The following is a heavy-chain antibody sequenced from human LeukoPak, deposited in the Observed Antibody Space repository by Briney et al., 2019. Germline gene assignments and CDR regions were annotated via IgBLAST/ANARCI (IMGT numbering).Heavy chain of an antibody. CDR2: IKPDGSLI. Sequence: GGSLRLSCAASGFTFSSYWMTWVRQGPGKGLEWVANIKPDGSLIYYVDSVKGRFTISRDNARNSLYLQMNSLRAEDTAVYYCAKWELYSGFYYIDYWGQGTLATVSS. CDR1: GFTFSSYW. V-gene: IGHV3-7*01. D-gene: IGHD1-26*01. CDR3: AKWELYSGFYYIDY. J-gene: IGHJ4*02.